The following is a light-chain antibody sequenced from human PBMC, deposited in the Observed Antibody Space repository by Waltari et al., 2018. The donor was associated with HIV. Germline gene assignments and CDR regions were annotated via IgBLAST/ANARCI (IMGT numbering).Light chain of an antibody. Sequence: QSALPQPPSASGSPGQSVTISCTGTSTAVGGYNHVSWYQQHPGKAPKFIIYEVSKRPSGVPDRFSGSKSGNTASLTVSGLQAEDEADYYCSSYAGSNWVFGGGTKLTVL. J-gene: IGLJ3*02. CDR2: EVS. CDR3: SSYAGSNWV. V-gene: IGLV2-8*01. CDR1: STAVGGYNH.